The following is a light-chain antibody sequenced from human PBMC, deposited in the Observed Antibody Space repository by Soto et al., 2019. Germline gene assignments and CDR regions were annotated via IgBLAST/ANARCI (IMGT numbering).Light chain of an antibody. V-gene: IGKV1-5*03. CDR2: KAS. J-gene: IGKJ1*01. CDR3: QQYKNYLT. CDR1: QIIDHW. Sequence: DIQMTQSPSTLSASVGDRVTITCRVSQIIDHWLAWYQQKPGKVPNLLIYKASPLQSGVTSRFRGSGSGTEFTLTISSLQPDYFATYYCQQYKNYLTFGTGTKVDIK.